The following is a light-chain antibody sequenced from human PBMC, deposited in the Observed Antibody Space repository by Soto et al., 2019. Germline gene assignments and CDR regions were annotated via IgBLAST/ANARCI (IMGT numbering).Light chain of an antibody. CDR2: DNI. V-gene: IGLV1-40*01. CDR1: SSNIGAGYD. Sequence: QSVLTQPPSVSGAPGQRVTISCTGSSSNIGAGYDVHWYQQLPGTAPKLLIYDNINRPSGVPDRFSGSNSGTSASLAITGLQAEDEADYYCQSYDSSLRGLVFGGGTKLTVL. J-gene: IGLJ2*01. CDR3: QSYDSSLRGLV.